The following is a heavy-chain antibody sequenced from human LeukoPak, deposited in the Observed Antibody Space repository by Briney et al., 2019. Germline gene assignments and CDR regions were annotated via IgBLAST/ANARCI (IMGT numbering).Heavy chain of an antibody. V-gene: IGHV3-20*04. Sequence: GGSLRLSCATSGFTFDDYAMNWVRQVPGRGLEWVSGINWNGRITEYADSVKDRFTISRQNTKNSLYLYMNNLGGEDTALYFCARGSVQLWLRDTYYYMDVWGKGTTVTVSS. CDR3: ARGSVQLWLRDTYYYMDV. D-gene: IGHD5-18*01. J-gene: IGHJ6*03. CDR1: GFTFDDYA. CDR2: INWNGRIT.